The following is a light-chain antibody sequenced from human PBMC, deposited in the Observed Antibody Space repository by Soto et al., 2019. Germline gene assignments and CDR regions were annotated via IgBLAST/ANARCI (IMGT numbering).Light chain of an antibody. Sequence: EIVMTQSPVSLSVSPVERATLSCRASQSVSSNLAWYQQKPGQAPRLLVYGASSRATDIPDRFSGSGSGTDFTLTISRLEPEDFAVYYCQQYGSSPITFGQGTRLEIK. CDR3: QQYGSSPIT. J-gene: IGKJ5*01. CDR1: QSVSSN. V-gene: IGKV3-20*01. CDR2: GAS.